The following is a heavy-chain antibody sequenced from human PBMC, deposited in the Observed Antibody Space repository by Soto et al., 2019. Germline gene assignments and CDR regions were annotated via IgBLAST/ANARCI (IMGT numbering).Heavy chain of an antibody. D-gene: IGHD4-17*01. CDR3: ARDDYGGKRPVYYYGMDV. CDR1: GFTFSSYG. CDR2: IWYDGSNK. Sequence: PGGSLRLSCAASGFTFSSYGMHWVRQAPSKGVEWLAVIWYDGSNKYYAASVKGRVTISRDNSKNTVYLQMNSLRAEDTAVYYCARDDYGGKRPVYYYGMDVWGQGTTVTVSS. V-gene: IGHV3-33*01. J-gene: IGHJ6*02.